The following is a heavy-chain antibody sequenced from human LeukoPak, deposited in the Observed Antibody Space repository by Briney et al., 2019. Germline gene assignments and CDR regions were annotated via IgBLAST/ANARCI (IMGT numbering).Heavy chain of an antibody. J-gene: IGHJ2*01. V-gene: IGHV3-9*01. CDR1: EFKFDDYA. CDR3: VRSVVVVAATPTHFDL. CDR2: ISWSSGHM. D-gene: IGHD2-15*01. Sequence: PGGPLRLSCAAAEFKFDDYAMHWVRQGPGKGLEWVAGISWSSGHMEYAESVKGRFTISRDNARNALYLQMDGLRRDDTALYYCVRSVVVVAATPTHFDLWGRGTQVIVSS.